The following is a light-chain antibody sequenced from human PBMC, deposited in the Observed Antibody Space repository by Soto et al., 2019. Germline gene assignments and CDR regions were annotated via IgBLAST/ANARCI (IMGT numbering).Light chain of an antibody. J-gene: IGKJ2*01. CDR1: HDVSVS. Sequence: EIVLTQSPDTLSLSPGEGATLSCRASHDVSVSLVWYRQRPGQSPRLLIHDASNRATGISARFSGSGSGTDFTLPIGSLEPEESALYYCQQRASWPYTAGQGTKVDIK. CDR2: DAS. CDR3: QQRASWPYT. V-gene: IGKV3-11*01.